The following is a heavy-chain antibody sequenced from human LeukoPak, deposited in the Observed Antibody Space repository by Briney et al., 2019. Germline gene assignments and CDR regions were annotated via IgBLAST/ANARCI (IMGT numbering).Heavy chain of an antibody. CDR2: IYYSGST. CDR1: GGSISSGDYY. Sequence: SETLSLTCTVSGGSISSGDYYWSWIRQPPGKGLEWIGYIYYSGSTYYNPSLKCRVTISVDTSKNQFSLKLSSVTAADTAVYYCARQLRFLEWFSETNWFDPWGQGTLVTVSS. D-gene: IGHD3-3*01. V-gene: IGHV4-30-4*08. J-gene: IGHJ5*02. CDR3: ARQLRFLEWFSETNWFDP.